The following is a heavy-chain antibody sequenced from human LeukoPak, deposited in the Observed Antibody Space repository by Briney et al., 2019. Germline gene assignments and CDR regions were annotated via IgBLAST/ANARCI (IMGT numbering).Heavy chain of an antibody. J-gene: IGHJ4*02. CDR3: ARKKTPAYSSGWAAFDY. Sequence: GGSLRLSCAASGFTFSSYAMHWVRQAPGKGLEWVAVISYGGSNKYYADSVKGRFTISRDNSKNTLYLQMNSLRAEDTAVYYCARKKTPAYSSGWAAFDYWGQGTLVTVSS. CDR2: ISYGGSNK. D-gene: IGHD6-19*01. V-gene: IGHV3-30-3*01. CDR1: GFTFSSYA.